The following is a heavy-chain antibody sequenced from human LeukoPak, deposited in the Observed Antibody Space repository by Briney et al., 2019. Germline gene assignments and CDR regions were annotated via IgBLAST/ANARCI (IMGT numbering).Heavy chain of an antibody. V-gene: IGHV7-4-1*02. J-gene: IGHJ4*02. CDR3: ARDLAVVVTVPYDY. CDR1: GYTFTSYA. Sequence: ASVKVSCKASGYTFTSYAMNWVRQAPGQGLEWMGWINTNTGNPTYAQGFTGRFVFSLDTSVSTAYLQISSLKAEDTAVYYCARDLAVVVTVPYDYWGQGTLVTVSS. CDR2: INTNTGNP. D-gene: IGHD3-22*01.